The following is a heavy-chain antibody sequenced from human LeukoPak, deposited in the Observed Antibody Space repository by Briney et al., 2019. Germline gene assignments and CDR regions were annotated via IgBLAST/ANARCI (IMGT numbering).Heavy chain of an antibody. Sequence: VESLRLSCAASGFTFSSYSMNWVRQAPGKGLEWVSSISSSSSYIYYADSVKGRFTISRDNAKNSLYLQMNSLRAEDTAVYYCARTPGYCTNGVCYAYYFDYWGQGTLVTVSS. CDR3: ARTPGYCTNGVCYAYYFDY. D-gene: IGHD2-8*01. CDR2: ISSSSSYI. V-gene: IGHV3-21*01. J-gene: IGHJ4*02. CDR1: GFTFSSYS.